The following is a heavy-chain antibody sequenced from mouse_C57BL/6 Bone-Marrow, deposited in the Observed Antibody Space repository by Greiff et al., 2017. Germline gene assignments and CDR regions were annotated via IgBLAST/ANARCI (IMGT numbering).Heavy chain of an antibody. CDR1: GYAFSSYW. D-gene: IGHD2-3*01. CDR3: ARSGENGYYVRFAY. V-gene: IGHV1-80*01. CDR2: IYPGDGDT. J-gene: IGHJ3*01. Sequence: VKLVESGAELVKPGASVKISCKASGYAFSSYWMNWVKQRPGKGLEWIGQIYPGDGDTNYNGKFKGKATLTADKSSSTAYMQLSSLTSEDSAVYFCARSGENGYYVRFAYWGQGTLVTVSA.